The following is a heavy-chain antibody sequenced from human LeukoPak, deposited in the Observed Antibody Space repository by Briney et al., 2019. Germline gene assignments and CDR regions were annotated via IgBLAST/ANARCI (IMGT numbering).Heavy chain of an antibody. V-gene: IGHV4-59*01. Sequence: GSLRLSCAASGFTFNSYAMYWIRQPPGKGLEWIGYIYYSGSTNYDPSLKSRVTISVDTSKNQFSLKLSSVTAADTAVYYCARVVPAAISRADAFDIWGQGTMVTVSS. J-gene: IGHJ3*02. D-gene: IGHD2-2*02. CDR3: ARVVPAAISRADAFDI. CDR1: GFTFNSYA. CDR2: IYYSGST.